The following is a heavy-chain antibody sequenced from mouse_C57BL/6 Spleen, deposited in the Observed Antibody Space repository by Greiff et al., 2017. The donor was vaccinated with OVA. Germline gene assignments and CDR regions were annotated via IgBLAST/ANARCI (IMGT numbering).Heavy chain of an antibody. V-gene: IGHV6-3*01. CDR3: TLYYSWFAY. Sequence: EVMLVESGGGLVQPGGSMKLSCVASGFTFSNYWMNWVRQSPEKGLEWVAQIRLKSDNYATHYAESVKGRFTISRDDSKSSVYLQMNNLRAEDTGIYYCTLYYSWFAYWGQGTLVTVSA. D-gene: IGHD1-1*01. CDR2: IRLKSDNYAT. CDR1: GFTFSNYW. J-gene: IGHJ3*01.